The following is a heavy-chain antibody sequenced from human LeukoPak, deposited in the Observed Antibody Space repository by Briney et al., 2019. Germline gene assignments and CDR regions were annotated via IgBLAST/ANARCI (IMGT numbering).Heavy chain of an antibody. J-gene: IGHJ4*02. CDR1: GFTFRNYW. Sequence: GGSLRLSCEGSGFTFRNYWMHWVRQVPGKGLVWVSRINRDGSTTSYADSVKGRFTISRDNAKNTLNLQMNSLRGEDTAVYYCARVFDSYYYDSGKFGYWGLGTLVTVSS. D-gene: IGHD3-22*01. V-gene: IGHV3-74*01. CDR2: INRDGSTT. CDR3: ARVFDSYYYDSGKFGY.